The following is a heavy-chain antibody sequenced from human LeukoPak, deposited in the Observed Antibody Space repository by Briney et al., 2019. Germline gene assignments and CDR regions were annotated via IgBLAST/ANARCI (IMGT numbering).Heavy chain of an antibody. Sequence: SETLSLACAVYGGSFSDYHWTWIRQSPGKRLEWIGQISHSGTTRYNPSFNSRVTMSVDTSKNQFSLKLTSVTAADTAIYYCARGAPGFWGQGTLVTVSS. J-gene: IGHJ4*02. CDR1: GGSFSDYH. CDR2: ISHSGTT. V-gene: IGHV4-34*01. CDR3: ARGAPGF.